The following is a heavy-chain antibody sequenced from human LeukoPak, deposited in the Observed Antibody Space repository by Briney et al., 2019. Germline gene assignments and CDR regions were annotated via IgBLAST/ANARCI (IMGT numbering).Heavy chain of an antibody. CDR2: INPSGGST. D-gene: IGHD1-1*01. V-gene: IGHV1-46*01. Sequence: GASVKLSCKASGYTFTSYYMHWVRQAPGQGLEWMGIINPSGGSTSYGQKFQGRVTMTRDTSTSTVYMELSSLRSEDTAVYYCARSYKNGGLAHYYYYGMDVWGQGTTVTVAS. CDR1: GYTFTSYY. J-gene: IGHJ6*01. CDR3: ARSYKNGGLAHYYYYGMDV.